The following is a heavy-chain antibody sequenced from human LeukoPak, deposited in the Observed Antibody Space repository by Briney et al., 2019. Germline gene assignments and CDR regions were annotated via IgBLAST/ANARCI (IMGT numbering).Heavy chain of an antibody. CDR2: ISAYNGNT. CDR3: ARVPRRGDRFDP. CDR1: GYTFTGYY. Sequence: ASVKVSCKASGYTFTGYYMHWVRQAPGQGLEWMGWISAYNGNTNYAQKLQGRVTMTTDTSTSTAYMELSSLTSEDTAVYYCARVPRRGDRFDPWGQGTLVTVSS. D-gene: IGHD2-2*01. V-gene: IGHV1-18*04. J-gene: IGHJ5*02.